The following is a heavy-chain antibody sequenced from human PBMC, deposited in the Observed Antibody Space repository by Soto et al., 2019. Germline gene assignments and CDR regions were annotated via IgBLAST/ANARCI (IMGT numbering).Heavy chain of an antibody. CDR1: GFTFSSYW. V-gene: IGHV3-74*01. D-gene: IGHD3-3*01. CDR2: INSDGSST. Sequence: PGGSLRLSCAASGFTFSSYWMHWVRQAPGKXLVWVSRINSDGSSTSYADSVKGRFTISRDNAKNTLYLQMNSLRAEDTAVYYCARDLSYYDFWSGYSYYYYGMDVWGQGTTVTVSS. CDR3: ARDLSYYDFWSGYSYYYYGMDV. J-gene: IGHJ6*02.